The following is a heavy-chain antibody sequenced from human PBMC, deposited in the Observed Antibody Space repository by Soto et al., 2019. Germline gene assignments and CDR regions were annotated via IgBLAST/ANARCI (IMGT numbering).Heavy chain of an antibody. CDR3: ARAYVTDVVVVPASKDYRDV. V-gene: IGHV4-39*01. CDR2: ITYSGSS. CDR1: GGSISSSSSS. J-gene: IGHJ6*03. Sequence: QLQLQESGPGLVKPSEPLSLTCTVSGGSISSSSSSWGWIRQPPGKGLEWLGIITYSGSSYYSPSLNSRVTISVDASKNLFSLMLSSVTAADTAVYYCARAYVTDVVVVPASKDYRDVWGKGTTVTVSS. D-gene: IGHD2-2*01.